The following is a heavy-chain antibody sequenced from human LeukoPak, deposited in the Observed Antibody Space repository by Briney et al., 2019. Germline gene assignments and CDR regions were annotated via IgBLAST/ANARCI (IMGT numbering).Heavy chain of an antibody. J-gene: IGHJ4*02. Sequence: GGSLRLSCAASGFTFSSYGMHWVRQAPGKGLEWVAFIRYDGSNKYYADSVKGRFTISRDNSKNTLYLQMNSLRAEDTAVYYCAKDSSVYYYDIRNCDYWGQGTLVTVSS. V-gene: IGHV3-30*02. CDR1: GFTFSSYG. D-gene: IGHD3-22*01. CDR2: IRYDGSNK. CDR3: AKDSSVYYYDIRNCDY.